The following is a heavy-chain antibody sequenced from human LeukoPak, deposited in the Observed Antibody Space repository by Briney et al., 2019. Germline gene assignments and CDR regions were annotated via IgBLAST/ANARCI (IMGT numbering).Heavy chain of an antibody. J-gene: IGHJ3*02. CDR2: IYPGDSDT. Sequence: GESRKISCKASGFSLINNWIAWVGQVPGKGLDWLDIIYPGDSDTRYSPSFQGQVTFSADKSINTAHLQWSSLKASDTAMYYCARQYCGGDCSPEPDAFDIWGQGTMVTVPS. V-gene: IGHV5-51*01. CDR3: ARQYCGGDCSPEPDAFDI. D-gene: IGHD2-21*02. CDR1: GFSLINNW.